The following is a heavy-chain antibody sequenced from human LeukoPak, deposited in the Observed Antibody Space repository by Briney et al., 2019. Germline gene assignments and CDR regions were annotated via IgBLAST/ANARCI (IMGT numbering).Heavy chain of an antibody. CDR3: ARLRSGYYDY. J-gene: IGHJ4*02. D-gene: IGHD3-22*01. Sequence: SETLSLTCTVSGGSISSYFWSWIRQPPGKGLEWIGYVYYSGSTNYNPSLKSRVTISVDTSKKQFSLKLSSATAADTAVYYCARLRSGYYDYWGQGTLVTVPS. V-gene: IGHV4-59*01. CDR2: VYYSGST. CDR1: GGSISSYF.